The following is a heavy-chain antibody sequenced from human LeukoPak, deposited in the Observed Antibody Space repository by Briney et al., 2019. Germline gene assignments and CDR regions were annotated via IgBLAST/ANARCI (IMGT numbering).Heavy chain of an antibody. D-gene: IGHD1-26*01. CDR2: VIPIFGTA. CDR3: ARGGGSYSVHYYYYMDV. J-gene: IGHJ6*03. Sequence: ASVKVSCKASGGTFSSYAISWVRQAPGQGLEWMGGVIPIFGTANYAQKFQGRVTITADKSTSTAYMELSSLRSEDTAVYYCARGGGSYSVHYYYYMDVWGKGTTVTVSS. CDR1: GGTFSSYA. V-gene: IGHV1-69*06.